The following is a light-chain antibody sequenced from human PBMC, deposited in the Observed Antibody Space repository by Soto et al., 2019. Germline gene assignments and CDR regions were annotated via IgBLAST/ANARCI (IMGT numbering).Light chain of an antibody. J-gene: IGLJ1*01. CDR3: GTWESDSYV. CDR2: DNN. CDR1: SSNIGYNS. V-gene: IGLV1-51*01. Sequence: QSVLTQPPSVSAAPGQKVAISCSGSSSNIGYNSVSWYQQTPGTAPKVVIYDNNKRPSEITDRFSGSKSGTSATLDITGLQTGDEADYYCGTWESDSYVFGSGTKVTVL.